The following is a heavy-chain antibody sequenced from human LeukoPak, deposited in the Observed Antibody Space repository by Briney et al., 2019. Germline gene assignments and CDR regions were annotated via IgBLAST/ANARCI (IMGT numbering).Heavy chain of an antibody. CDR2: TRNKANSYTT. D-gene: IGHD3-10*01. CDR1: GFTFSDHY. CDR3: ARTYYYGSGSYYRDWYFDL. V-gene: IGHV3-72*01. Sequence: GGSLRLSCAASGFTFSDHYMDWVRQAPGKGLEWVGRTRNKANSYTTEYAASVKGRFTISRDDSKNSLYLQMNSLKTEGTAVYYCARTYYYGSGSYYRDWYFDLWGRGTLVTVSS. J-gene: IGHJ2*01.